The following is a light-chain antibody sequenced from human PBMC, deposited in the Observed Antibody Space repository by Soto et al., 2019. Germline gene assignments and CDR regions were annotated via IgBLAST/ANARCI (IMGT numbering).Light chain of an antibody. CDR1: QSLSSN. V-gene: IGKV3-15*01. CDR2: DTS. Sequence: EIVMTQSPATLSVSPGERATLSCRASQSLSSNLAWYQQKXXXAPRLLIYDTSTRATGIPARFSGSGSGTEFTLTISSLQSEDFAVYYCLEYKKWPLTFGGGTKVEIK. J-gene: IGKJ4*01. CDR3: LEYKKWPLT.